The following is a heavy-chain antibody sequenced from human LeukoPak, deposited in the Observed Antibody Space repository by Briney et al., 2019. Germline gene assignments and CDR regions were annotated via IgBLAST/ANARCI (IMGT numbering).Heavy chain of an antibody. V-gene: IGHV4-30-4*01. CDR2: IYYSGST. Sequence: PSETLSLTCTVSGGSISSGDYYWSWIRQPPGKGLEWIGYIYYSGSTYYNPSLKSRVTISVDTSKNQFSLKLSSVTAADTAVYYCARGNIQLWSNFDYWGQGTLVTVSS. CDR3: ARGNIQLWSNFDY. D-gene: IGHD5-18*01. J-gene: IGHJ4*02. CDR1: GGSISSGDYY.